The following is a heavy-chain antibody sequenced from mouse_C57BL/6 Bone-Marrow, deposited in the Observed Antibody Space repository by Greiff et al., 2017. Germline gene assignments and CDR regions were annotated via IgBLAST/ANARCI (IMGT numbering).Heavy chain of an antibody. J-gene: IGHJ2*01. CDR3: ARTPSLPGFAY. V-gene: IGHV1-55*01. Sequence: VQLQHPGAELVKPGASVKMSCKASGYTFTSYWITWVKQRPGQGLEWIGDIYPGSGSTNYNAKLKSKATLTVDKSSSTAYMQLSSLTSEDSAVLYSARTPSLPGFAYWGQGTTLTVSS. CDR1: GYTFTSYW. CDR2: IYPGSGST.